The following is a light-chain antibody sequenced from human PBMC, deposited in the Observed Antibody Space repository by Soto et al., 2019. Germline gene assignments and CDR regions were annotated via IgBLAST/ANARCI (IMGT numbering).Light chain of an antibody. J-gene: IGKJ2*01. Sequence: EIQMTQSPSSLSASVGDRVTITCRANQSISEYLNCYQQRPGKAPELLIYATSCLQSGVPSRFSVSGSGTEFTLTISSLQPEDLATYYCQQTYRTPLYTFGQGTKLESK. CDR2: ATS. CDR1: QSISEY. V-gene: IGKV1-39*01. CDR3: QQTYRTPLYT.